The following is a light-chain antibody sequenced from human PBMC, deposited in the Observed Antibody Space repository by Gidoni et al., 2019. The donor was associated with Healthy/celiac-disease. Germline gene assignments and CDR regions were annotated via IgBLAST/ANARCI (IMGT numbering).Light chain of an antibody. CDR2: SNN. CDR3: AAWDDSLNGFWV. J-gene: IGLJ3*02. Sequence: QSVLTQPPSASGTTGPRVTISCSGSSSNIGSNTVNWYQQLPGTAPKLLIYSNNQRPSGVPDRFSGSKSGTSASLAISGLQSEDEADYYCAAWDDSLNGFWVFGGGTKLTVL. V-gene: IGLV1-44*01. CDR1: SSNIGSNT.